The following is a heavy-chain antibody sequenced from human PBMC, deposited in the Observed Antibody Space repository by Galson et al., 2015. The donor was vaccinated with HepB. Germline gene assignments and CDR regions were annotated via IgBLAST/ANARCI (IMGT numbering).Heavy chain of an antibody. J-gene: IGHJ3*02. CDR3: ARDQLAIISMARNDAFDI. V-gene: IGHV1-18*01. Sequence: SVKVSCKASGYTFTSYGINWVRQAPGQGLEWMGWISGYNGNTIYAQNFQGRVSMTRDTSATTVSMELRRLRSDDTAVYYCARDQLAIISMARNDAFDIWGQGTMVTVSS. CDR2: ISGYNGNT. D-gene: IGHD3-10*01. CDR1: GYTFTSYG.